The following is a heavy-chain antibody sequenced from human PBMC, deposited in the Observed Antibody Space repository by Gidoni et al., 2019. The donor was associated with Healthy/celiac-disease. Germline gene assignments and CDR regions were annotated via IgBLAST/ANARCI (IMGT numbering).Heavy chain of an antibody. CDR3: ARELLWFGELLVRDGMDV. Sequence: LGRTYYRSKWYNDYAVSVKSRITINPDTSKNQFSLQLNSVTPEDTAVYYCARELLWFGELLVRDGMDVWGQGTTVTVSS. CDR2: TYYRSKWYN. D-gene: IGHD3-10*01. J-gene: IGHJ6*02. V-gene: IGHV6-1*01.